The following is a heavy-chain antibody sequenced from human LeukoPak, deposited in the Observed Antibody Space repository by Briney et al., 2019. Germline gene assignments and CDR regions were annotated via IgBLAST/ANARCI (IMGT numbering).Heavy chain of an antibody. D-gene: IGHD4-17*01. CDR2: IYHSGST. V-gene: IGHV4-30-2*01. CDR3: AKASSTDYYYYYMDV. CDR1: GGSISSGGYY. J-gene: IGHJ6*03. Sequence: SQTLSLTCTVSGGSISSGGYYWSWIRQPPGKGLEWIGYIYHSGSTYYNPSLKSRVTISVDRSKNQFSLKLSSVTAADTAVYYCAKASSTDYYYYYMDVWGKGTTVTVSS.